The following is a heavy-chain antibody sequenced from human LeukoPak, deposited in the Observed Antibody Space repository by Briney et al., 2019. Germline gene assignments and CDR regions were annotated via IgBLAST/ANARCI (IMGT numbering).Heavy chain of an antibody. CDR1: GYSISSGYY. V-gene: IGHV4-38-2*02. Sequence: SETLSLTCTVSGYSISSGYYWGWIRQPPGKGLEWIGSIYHSGSTYYNPSLKSRVTKSVDTSKNQFSLKLSSVTAADTAVYYCARDEGAFDIWGQGTMVTVSS. CDR3: ARDEGAFDI. J-gene: IGHJ3*02. CDR2: IYHSGST.